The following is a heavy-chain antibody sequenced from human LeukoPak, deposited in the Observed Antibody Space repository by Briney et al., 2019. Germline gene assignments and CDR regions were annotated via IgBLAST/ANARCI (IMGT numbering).Heavy chain of an antibody. CDR1: GGSISGYY. J-gene: IGHJ5*02. D-gene: IGHD6-13*01. CDR3: ARVIAAAGTEWFDP. CDR2: IYYSGST. Sequence: PSETLSLTCTVSGGSISGYYWSWIRQPPGKGLEWIGYIYYSGSTNYNPSLTSHVTISVDTSKNQFSLKLSSVTAADTAVYYCARVIAAAGTEWFDPWGQGTLVTVFS. V-gene: IGHV4-59*01.